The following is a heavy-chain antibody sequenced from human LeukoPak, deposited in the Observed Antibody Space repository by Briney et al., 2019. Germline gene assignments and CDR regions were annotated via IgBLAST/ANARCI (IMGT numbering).Heavy chain of an antibody. CDR3: ATEGKMVRGVYTDY. V-gene: IGHV1-24*01. CDR1: GYTLTELS. J-gene: IGHJ4*02. D-gene: IGHD3-10*01. CDR2: FDIEDGER. Sequence: ASVKVSCKVSGYTLTELSMHWVRQAPGKGVEWMGGFDIEDGERIYAQKFQGRVTMTEDTSTDTAYMELSSLRSEDTAVYYCATEGKMVRGVYTDYWGQGTLVTVSS.